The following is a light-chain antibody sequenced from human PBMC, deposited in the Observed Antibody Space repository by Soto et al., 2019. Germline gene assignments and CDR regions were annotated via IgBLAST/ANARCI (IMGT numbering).Light chain of an antibody. CDR2: GAS. V-gene: IGKV3-20*01. CDR1: RHVYINA. CDR3: QQYGASPFT. Sequence: VVLTQSPATLSLSPGDRATLPCRASRHVYINALGWYQQKPGRTPTLLIYGASTRATDIPDRFSATGSGTDFSLPISGVEPEDSAVYYCQQYGASPFTFGHGTRLEI. J-gene: IGKJ3*01.